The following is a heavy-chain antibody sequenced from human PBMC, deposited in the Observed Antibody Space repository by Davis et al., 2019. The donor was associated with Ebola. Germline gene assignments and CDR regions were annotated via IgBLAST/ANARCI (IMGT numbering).Heavy chain of an antibody. V-gene: IGHV4-59*08. CDR2: IYYSGST. Sequence: GSLRLSCTVSGGSISSYYWSWIRQPPGKGLEWIGYIYYSGSTNYKPSLESRVTISVDTSKNQFSLRLSSVTAADTAMYYCVKDDVTAGRFNYWGQGSLVTVSS. J-gene: IGHJ4*02. CDR3: VKDDVTAGRFNY. D-gene: IGHD1-20*01. CDR1: GGSISSYY.